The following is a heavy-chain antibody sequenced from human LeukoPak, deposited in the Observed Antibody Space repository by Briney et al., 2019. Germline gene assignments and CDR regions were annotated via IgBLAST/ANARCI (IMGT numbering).Heavy chain of an antibody. CDR1: GGSFSGYY. CDR2: INHSGST. CDR3: ARQEYYYGSGSYYKLGY. D-gene: IGHD3-10*01. Sequence: PSATLSLTCAVYGGSFSGYYWSWIRQPPGKGLEWIGVINHSGSTNYNPSLKSRVTISVDTSKNQFSLKLSSVTAADTAVYYCARQEYYYGSGSYYKLGYWGQGTLVTVSS. V-gene: IGHV4-34*01. J-gene: IGHJ4*02.